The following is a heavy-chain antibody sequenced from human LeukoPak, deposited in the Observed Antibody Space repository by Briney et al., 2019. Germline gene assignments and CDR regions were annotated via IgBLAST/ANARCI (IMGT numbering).Heavy chain of an antibody. CDR2: ISGSGGST. CDR3: AKGLKPYPPLVDHGLDAFDI. D-gene: IGHD6-19*01. V-gene: IGHV3-23*01. CDR1: GFTSSSYA. Sequence: PGGSLRLSCAASGFTSSSYAMSWVRQAPGKGLEWVSAISGSGGSTYYADSVKGRFTISRDNSKNTLYLQLNSLRAEDTAVYYCAKGLKPYPPLVDHGLDAFDIWGQGTMVTVSS. J-gene: IGHJ3*02.